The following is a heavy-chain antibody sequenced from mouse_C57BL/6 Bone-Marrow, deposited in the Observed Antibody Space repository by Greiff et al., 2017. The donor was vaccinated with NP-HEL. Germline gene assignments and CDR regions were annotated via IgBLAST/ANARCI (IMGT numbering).Heavy chain of an antibody. D-gene: IGHD1-1*01. J-gene: IGHJ4*01. V-gene: IGHV1-64*01. Sequence: VQLQQPGAELVKPGASVKLSCKASGYTFTSYWMHWVKQRPGQGLEWIGMIHPNSGSTNYNEKFKSKATLTVDKSSSTAYMQLSRLTSEDSAVYYCARGYGSSLYYYAIDYWGQGTSVTVSS. CDR3: ARGYGSSLYYYAIDY. CDR1: GYTFTSYW. CDR2: IHPNSGST.